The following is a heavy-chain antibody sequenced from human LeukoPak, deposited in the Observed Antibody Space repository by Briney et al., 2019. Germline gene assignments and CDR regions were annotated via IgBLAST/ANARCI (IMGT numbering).Heavy chain of an antibody. Sequence: PGGSLRLSCAASGFTFSSYSMNWVRQAPGKGLEWVSSISSSSSYIYYADSVKGRFTISRDNAKNSLYLQMNSLRAEDTAVYYCARSQQWLVQVYYFDYWGQGTLVTVSS. V-gene: IGHV3-21*01. J-gene: IGHJ4*02. CDR3: ARSQQWLVQVYYFDY. CDR1: GFTFSSYS. D-gene: IGHD6-19*01. CDR2: ISSSSSYI.